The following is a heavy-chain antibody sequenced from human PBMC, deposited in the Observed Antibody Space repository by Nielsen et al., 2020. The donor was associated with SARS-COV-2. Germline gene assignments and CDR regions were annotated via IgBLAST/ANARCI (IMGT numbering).Heavy chain of an antibody. CDR2: INAGNGNT. CDR1: GYTFTSYG. Sequence: ASVKVSCKASGYTFTSYGISWVRQAPGQRLEWMGWINAGNGNTKYSQKFQGRVTITRDTSASTAYMELSSLRSEDTAVYYCASSGIAAAGTASWGQGTLVTVSS. V-gene: IGHV1-3*01. J-gene: IGHJ4*02. D-gene: IGHD6-13*01. CDR3: ASSGIAAAGTAS.